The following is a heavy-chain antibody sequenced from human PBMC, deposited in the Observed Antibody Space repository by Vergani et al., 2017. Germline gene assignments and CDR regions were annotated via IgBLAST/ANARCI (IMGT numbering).Heavy chain of an antibody. D-gene: IGHD6-19*01. Sequence: QVQLVESGGGVVQPGRSLRLSCAASGFTFRSYGMHWVRQAPGKGLEWVAFISYDGSNKYYAASVKGRFTISRDNSKNTLYLQMNSLRAEDTALYYWAKDPYSSGWSGQDYWGQGTLVTVSS. CDR2: ISYDGSNK. J-gene: IGHJ4*02. V-gene: IGHV3-30*18. CDR3: AKDPYSSGWSGQDY. CDR1: GFTFRSYG.